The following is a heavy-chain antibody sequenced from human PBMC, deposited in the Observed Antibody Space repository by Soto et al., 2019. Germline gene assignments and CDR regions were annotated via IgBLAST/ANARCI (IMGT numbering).Heavy chain of an antibody. CDR1: GGSISSYY. CDR3: ARYSSNWFQTEGMDV. D-gene: IGHD6-13*01. CDR2: IYTSGST. Sequence: ETLSLTCTVSGGSISSYYWSWIRQPAGKGLEWIGRIYTSGSTNYNPSLKSRVTMSVDTSKKQFSLKLTSVTAADTAVYYCARYSSNWFQTEGMDVWGQGTTVTVSS. V-gene: IGHV4-4*07. J-gene: IGHJ6*02.